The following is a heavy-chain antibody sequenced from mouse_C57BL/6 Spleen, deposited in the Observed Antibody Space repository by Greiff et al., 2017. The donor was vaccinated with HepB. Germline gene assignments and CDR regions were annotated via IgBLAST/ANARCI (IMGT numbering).Heavy chain of an antibody. V-gene: IGHV1-54*01. CDR3: ARSSRTLVATDYAMDY. J-gene: IGHJ4*01. CDR2: INPVSGGT. D-gene: IGHD1-1*01. CDR1: GYAFTNYL. Sequence: VQLQQSGPELVRPGTSVKVSCKASGYAFTNYLIEWVKQRPGQGLEWIGVINPVSGGTNYNEKFKGKATLTADKSSSTAYLQLSSLTSEDSAVYFCARSSRTLVATDYAMDYWGQGTSVTVSS.